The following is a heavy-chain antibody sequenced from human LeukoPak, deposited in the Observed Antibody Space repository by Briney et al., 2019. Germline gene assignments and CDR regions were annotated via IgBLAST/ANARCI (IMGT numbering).Heavy chain of an antibody. D-gene: IGHD7-27*01. CDR2: IYYSGST. V-gene: IGHV4-59*01. CDR3: AGGNWGETDY. J-gene: IGHJ4*02. CDR1: GGSLSSYY. Sequence: SETLSLTCTVYGGSLSSYYWSWIRQPPGKGLEWIGYIYYSGSTNYNPSLKSRFTISVDTSKNQFSLKLSSVSAADAALYYCAGGNWGETDYWGQGTLVSVSS.